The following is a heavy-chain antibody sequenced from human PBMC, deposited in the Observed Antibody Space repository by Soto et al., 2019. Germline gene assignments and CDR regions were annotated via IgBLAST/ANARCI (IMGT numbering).Heavy chain of an antibody. CDR2: INGDGRVT. V-gene: IGHV3-74*01. CDR3: ARVGTGYYYKDV. J-gene: IGHJ6*03. CDR1: GFTFSTYW. D-gene: IGHD1-1*01. Sequence: EVQLVESGGVLVQPGGFLRLSCAASGFTFSTYWMHWVRQAPGKGLVWVSRINGDGRVTTYADSVKGRFTVSRDNAKNTLYLEMNSLRAEDTAVYYCARVGTGYYYKDVWGKGTTVTVSS.